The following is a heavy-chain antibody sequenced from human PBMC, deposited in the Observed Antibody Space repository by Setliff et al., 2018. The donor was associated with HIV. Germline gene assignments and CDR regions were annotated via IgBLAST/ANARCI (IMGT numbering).Heavy chain of an antibody. J-gene: IGHJ4*02. V-gene: IGHV4-61*09. CDR3: VRPSFGIGGGSMFDS. Sequence: SETLSLTCTVSGDSISSSIYYWSWIRQPAGKGLEWIGHMYTSGSTNYNPSLKSRVTISVDTSKNQFSLKLSSVTAADTAMYYCVRPSFGIGGGSMFDSWGQGIVVTVSS. CDR1: GDSISSSIYY. D-gene: IGHD3-3*01. CDR2: MYTSGST.